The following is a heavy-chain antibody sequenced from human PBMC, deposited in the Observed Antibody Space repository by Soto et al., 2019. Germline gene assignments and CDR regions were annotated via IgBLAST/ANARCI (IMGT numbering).Heavy chain of an antibody. Sequence: GGSLRLSCAASGFTFSSYAMSWVRQAPGKGLEWVSAISGSGGTTYYADSVKGRFNISRDNSKNTLYLQMNSLRAEDTAVYYCAKVSYGFWFDPWGQGTLVTVSS. D-gene: IGHD3-16*02. CDR3: AKVSYGFWFDP. J-gene: IGHJ5*02. CDR1: GFTFSSYA. CDR2: ISGSGGTT. V-gene: IGHV3-23*01.